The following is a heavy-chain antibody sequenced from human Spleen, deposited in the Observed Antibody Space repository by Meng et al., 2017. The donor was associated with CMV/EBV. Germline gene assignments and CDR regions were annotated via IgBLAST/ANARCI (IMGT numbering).Heavy chain of an antibody. D-gene: IGHD1-26*01. CDR3: ATDPYSGSSYHYYYSGMDV. Sequence: GGSLRLSCTASGFTFGDYAMSWVRQAPGKGLEWVGHIKSKTDGGTTDYAAPVKGRFTISRDDSKTTLFLQMNSLKTEDTAVYYCATDPYSGSSYHYYYSGMDVWGQGTTVTVSS. J-gene: IGHJ6*02. CDR2: IKSKTDGGTT. CDR1: GFTFGDYA. V-gene: IGHV3-15*01.